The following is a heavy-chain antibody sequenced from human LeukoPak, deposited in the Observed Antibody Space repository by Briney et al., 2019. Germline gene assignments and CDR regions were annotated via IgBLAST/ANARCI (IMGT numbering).Heavy chain of an antibody. V-gene: IGHV4-38-2*01. J-gene: IGHJ4*02. CDR1: GYSISSGYY. CDR2: IYHSGST. CDR3: ARLGSGSYLFDY. D-gene: IGHD3-10*01. Sequence: PSETLSLTCAVSGYSISSGYYWGWIRQPSGKGLEWIGSIYHSGSTYYNPSLKSRVTISVDTSKNQFSLKLSSVTAADTAVYYCARLGSGSYLFDYWGQGTLVTVSS.